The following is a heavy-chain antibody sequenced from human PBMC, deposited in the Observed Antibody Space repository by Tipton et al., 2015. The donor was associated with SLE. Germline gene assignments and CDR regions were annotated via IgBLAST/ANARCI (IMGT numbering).Heavy chain of an antibody. Sequence: QSGPEVKKPGESLKISCKASGYSFTSYWIGWVRQVPGKGPDCMGIIYPDDSDTRYSPSFQGQVTISADKSNRIVSLLWSSLKASDTAMYYCARVAGSYGLGSDYIDFWGQGTLVTVSS. D-gene: IGHD3-10*01. CDR3: ARVAGSYGLGSDYIDF. CDR2: IYPDDSDT. V-gene: IGHV5-51*03. CDR1: GYSFTSYW. J-gene: IGHJ4*02.